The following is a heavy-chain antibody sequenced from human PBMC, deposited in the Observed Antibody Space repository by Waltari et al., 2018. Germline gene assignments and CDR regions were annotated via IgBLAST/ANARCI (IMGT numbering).Heavy chain of an antibody. V-gene: IGHV1-24*01. CDR2: FDPEDGET. D-gene: IGHD1-26*01. CDR1: GYSLTDLS. Sequence: QVQLVQSGAEVKKPGASVKVSCKAFGYSLTDLSMHWVRKAPGKGLEWMGGFDPEDGETIYAQKFQGRVTMTEDTSTDTAYMELSSLRSEDTAVYYCATRRPLAATTFDSYWGQGTLVTVSS. CDR3: ATRRPLAATTFDSY. J-gene: IGHJ4*02.